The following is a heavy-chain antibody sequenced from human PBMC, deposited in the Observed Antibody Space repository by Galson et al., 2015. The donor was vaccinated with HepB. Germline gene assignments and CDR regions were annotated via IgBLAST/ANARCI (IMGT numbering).Heavy chain of an antibody. J-gene: IGHJ4*02. CDR3: ARDWAGYYDDIGYQGY. CDR2: ISRSSVNI. Sequence: SLRLSCAASGFTFSSYAMNWVRQAPGKGLEWVSYISRSSVNIYYTDSVRGRFTISRDNAKNSLYLQMNSLRDEDTAVYYCARDWAGYYDDIGYQGYWGQGTLVTVSS. V-gene: IGHV3-48*02. CDR1: GFTFSSYA. D-gene: IGHD3-22*01.